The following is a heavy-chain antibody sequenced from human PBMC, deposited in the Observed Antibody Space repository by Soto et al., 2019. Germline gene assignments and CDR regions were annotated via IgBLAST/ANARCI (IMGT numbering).Heavy chain of an antibody. CDR3: ARDGGEGDSSGYYYLLSHGAFDI. J-gene: IGHJ3*02. CDR2: IYYSGST. V-gene: IGHV4-31*03. D-gene: IGHD3-22*01. Sequence: PSETLSLTCTVSGGSISSGGYYWSWIRQHPGKGLEWIGYIYYSGSTYYNPSLKSRVTISVDTSKNQFSLKLSSVTAADTAVYYCARDGGEGDSSGYYYLLSHGAFDIWGQGTMVTVS. CDR1: GGSISSGGYY.